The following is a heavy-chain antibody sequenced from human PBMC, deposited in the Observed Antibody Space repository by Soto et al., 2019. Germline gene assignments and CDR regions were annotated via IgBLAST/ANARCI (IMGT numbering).Heavy chain of an antibody. D-gene: IGHD3-10*01. V-gene: IGHV4-59*08. Sequence: SETLSLTCTVSGVSIGSYSWSWIRQPPGKGLEWIGYIYDSGRSDYNPSLKSRVTISVDTSKYQFSLKVTSVTAADTAVYYCARRSGYYGSGSYPYYYYYLDVWGKGTTVTVSS. CDR1: GVSIGSYS. J-gene: IGHJ6*03. CDR3: ARRSGYYGSGSYPYYYYYLDV. CDR2: IYDSGRS.